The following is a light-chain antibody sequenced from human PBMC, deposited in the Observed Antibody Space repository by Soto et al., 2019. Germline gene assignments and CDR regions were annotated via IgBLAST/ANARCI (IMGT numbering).Light chain of an antibody. CDR3: QQLNSYPPFT. J-gene: IGKJ3*01. Sequence: IQLTQSPSSLSASVGDRVTISCRASEAISSYLAWYQVQPGKAPKLLVYAASTLQRGVPSRFSGRGFGTDFTLTISSLQPEDIATYYCQQLNSYPPFTFGPGTRVDIK. V-gene: IGKV1-9*01. CDR2: AAS. CDR1: EAISSY.